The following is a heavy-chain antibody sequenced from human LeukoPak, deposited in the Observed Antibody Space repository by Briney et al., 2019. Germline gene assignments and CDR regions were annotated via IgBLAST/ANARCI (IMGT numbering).Heavy chain of an antibody. D-gene: IGHD3-3*01. Sequence: GASVKVSCKASGGTFSSYAISWVRQAPGQGLEWMGRIIPILGIANYAQKFQGRVTITADKSTSTAYMELSSLRSEDTAVYYCARDRITIFEPLDYWGQGTLVTVSS. V-gene: IGHV1-69*04. J-gene: IGHJ4*02. CDR1: GGTFSSYA. CDR2: IIPILGIA. CDR3: ARDRITIFEPLDY.